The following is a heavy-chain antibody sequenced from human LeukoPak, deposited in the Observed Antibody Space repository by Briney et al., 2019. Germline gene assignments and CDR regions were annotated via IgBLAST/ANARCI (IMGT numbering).Heavy chain of an antibody. V-gene: IGHV4-59*01. J-gene: IGHJ3*02. CDR3: ARGLHTRSSGRRFDVFEI. D-gene: IGHD6-6*01. CDR1: GGSFSGYY. CDR2: MYYSGST. Sequence: SETLSLTCAVYGGSFSGYYWNWIRQSPGKGLEWIGYMYYSGSTNYKPSLKSRVTISVDTSKNQFSLRLTSVTAADTAVYYCARGLHTRSSGRRFDVFEIWGQGTMVTVSS.